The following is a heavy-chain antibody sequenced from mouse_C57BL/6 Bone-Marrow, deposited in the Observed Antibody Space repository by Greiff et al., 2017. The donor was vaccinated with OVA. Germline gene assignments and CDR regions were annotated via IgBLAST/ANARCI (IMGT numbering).Heavy chain of an antibody. D-gene: IGHD2-2*01. CDR3: AREVTTAY. CDR1: GYTFTDYY. CDR2: INPYNGGT. J-gene: IGHJ3*01. Sequence: VQLKESGPVLVKPGASVKMSCKASGYTFTDYYMNWVKQSHGKSLEWIGVINPYNGGTSYNQKFKGKATLTVDKSSSTAYMELNSLTSEDSAVYYCAREVTTAYWGQGTLVTVSA. V-gene: IGHV1-19*01.